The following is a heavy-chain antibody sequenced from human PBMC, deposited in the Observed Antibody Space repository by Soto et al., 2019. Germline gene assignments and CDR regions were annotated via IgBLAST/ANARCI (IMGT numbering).Heavy chain of an antibody. J-gene: IGHJ6*02. V-gene: IGHV4-34*01. D-gene: IGHD1-26*01. CDR1: GGSFSGYY. Sequence: SETLSLTCAVYGGSFSGYYWSWIRQPPGKGLEWIGEINHSGSTNYNPSLKSRVTISADTSKNQFSLKLSSVTAADTAVYYCAGRLHSGSYYGDLDYYYYGMDVWGQGTTVTVSS. CDR3: AGRLHSGSYYGDLDYYYYGMDV. CDR2: INHSGST.